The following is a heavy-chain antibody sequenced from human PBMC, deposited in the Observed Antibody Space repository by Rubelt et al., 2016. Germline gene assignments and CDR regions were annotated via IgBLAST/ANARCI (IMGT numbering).Heavy chain of an antibody. Sequence: GLEWVAVISYDGSNKYYADSVKGRFTISRDNSKNTLYLQMNSLRAEDTALYYCARDRGWQWLGNPYYYGMDVWGQGTTVTVSS. J-gene: IGHJ6*02. CDR2: ISYDGSNK. V-gene: IGHV3-30*04. D-gene: IGHD6-19*01. CDR3: ARDRGWQWLGNPYYYGMDV.